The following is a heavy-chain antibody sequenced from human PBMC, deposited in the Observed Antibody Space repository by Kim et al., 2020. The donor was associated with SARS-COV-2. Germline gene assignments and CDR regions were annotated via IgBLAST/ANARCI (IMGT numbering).Heavy chain of an antibody. D-gene: IGHD3-10*01. CDR2: ISSSGSTI. CDR1: GFTFSSYE. V-gene: IGHV3-48*03. Sequence: GGSLRLSCAASGFTFSSYEMNWVRQAPGKGLEWVSYISSSGSTIYYADSVKGRFTISRDNAKNSLYLQMNSLRAEDTAVYYCARDRLKELISYYYYYGVDVWGQKTTVTVSS. J-gene: IGHJ6*02. CDR3: ARDRLKELISYYYYYGVDV.